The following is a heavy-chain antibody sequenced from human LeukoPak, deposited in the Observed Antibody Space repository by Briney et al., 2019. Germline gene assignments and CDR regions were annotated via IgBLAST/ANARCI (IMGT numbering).Heavy chain of an antibody. CDR1: GGSISSSSYY. V-gene: IGHV4-39*01. CDR3: ARGPQQGAVAAH. J-gene: IGHJ4*02. CDR2: IYYSGST. D-gene: IGHD6-19*01. Sequence: PSETLSLTCTVSGGSISSSSYYWGWIRQPPGKGLEWIGSIYYSGSTYYNPSLKSRVTISVDTSKNQFSLKLSSVTAADTAVYYCARGPQQGAVAAHWGQGTLVTISS.